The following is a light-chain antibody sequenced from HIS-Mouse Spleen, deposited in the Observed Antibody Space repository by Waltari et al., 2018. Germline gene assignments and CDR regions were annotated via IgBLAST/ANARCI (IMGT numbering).Light chain of an antibody. Sequence: DIQLTQSPSFLSPSLGDRVTITCRASPGISSYLAWYQQKPGKAPKLLIYAASTLQSGVPSRFSGSGSGTEFTLTISSLQPEDFATYYCQQLNSYPQETFGGGTKVEIK. V-gene: IGKV1-9*01. CDR1: PGISSY. CDR2: AAS. CDR3: QQLNSYPQET. J-gene: IGKJ4*01.